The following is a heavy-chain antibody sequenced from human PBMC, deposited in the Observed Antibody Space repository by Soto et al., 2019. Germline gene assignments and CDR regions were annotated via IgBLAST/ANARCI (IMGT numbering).Heavy chain of an antibody. D-gene: IGHD4-17*01. CDR1: GFTFSSYA. CDR3: AGGRMRVTTASYYHGMDV. V-gene: IGHV3-30-3*01. Sequence: QVQLVESGGGVVQPGRSLRLSCAASGFTFSSYAMHWVRQAPGKGLEWVTVISNDGSNKDYADSVKGRFTISRDNSKNTLYLQMNSLRGEDTAMYYCAGGRMRVTTASYYHGMDVWGQGTTVTVSS. CDR2: ISNDGSNK. J-gene: IGHJ6*02.